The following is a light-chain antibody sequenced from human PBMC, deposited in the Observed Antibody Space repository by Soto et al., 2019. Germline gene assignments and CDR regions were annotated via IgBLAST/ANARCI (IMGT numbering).Light chain of an antibody. J-gene: IGLJ1*01. CDR1: SSDVGSYNF. CDR3: CSYGGRSTYV. V-gene: IGLV2-23*02. Sequence: QSVLTQPASVSGSPGQSITISCTGTSSDVGSYNFVSWYQQHPGKAPKLMIYEVSKRPSGVSNRFSGSKSANTASLTISGLQADDEADYYCCSYGGRSTYVFGTGTKVTV. CDR2: EVS.